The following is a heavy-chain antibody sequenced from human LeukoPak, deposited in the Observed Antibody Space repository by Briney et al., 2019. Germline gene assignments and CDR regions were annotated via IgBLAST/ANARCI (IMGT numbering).Heavy chain of an antibody. CDR3: AKGGDSSSWYYFDY. CDR2: ISWNSGSI. V-gene: IGHV3-9*01. CDR1: GFTFDDYA. Sequence: GGSLRLSCAASGFTFDDYAMHWVRQAPGQGLELVSGISWNSGSIGYADSVKGRFTISRDNAKNSLYLQMSSLRPDDTALYYCAKGGDSSSWYYFDYWGQGTPVTVSS. D-gene: IGHD6-13*01. J-gene: IGHJ4*02.